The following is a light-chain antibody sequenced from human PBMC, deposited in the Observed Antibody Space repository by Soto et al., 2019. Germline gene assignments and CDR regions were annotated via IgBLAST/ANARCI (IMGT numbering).Light chain of an antibody. Sequence: EIGLTQSPGTLSLPPGEKATLSCRASQSVTSDFLAWYQQKPGQAPRLLIYGASTRAAGVPDRFSGSGSGTDFTLTITRLEPEDFAVYYCQQYGRSSLMFTFGQGTKL. J-gene: IGKJ2*01. CDR2: GAS. CDR1: QSVTSDF. V-gene: IGKV3-20*01. CDR3: QQYGRSSLMFT.